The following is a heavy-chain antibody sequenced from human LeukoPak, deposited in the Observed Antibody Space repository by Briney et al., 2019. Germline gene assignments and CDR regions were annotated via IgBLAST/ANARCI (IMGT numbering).Heavy chain of an antibody. D-gene: IGHD4-17*01. J-gene: IGHJ2*01. CDR2: IYYSETT. V-gene: IGHV4-34*03. CDR1: GGSFSGYY. CDR3: WCATMTTARYWYFDL. Sequence: SETLSLTCAVYGGSFSGYYWSWIRQPPGKGLEWIGNIYYSETTYYNPSLRSRVSFSVDTSKNQFSLKVTSVTAADTAVYYCWCATMTTARYWYFDLWGRGTLVTVSS.